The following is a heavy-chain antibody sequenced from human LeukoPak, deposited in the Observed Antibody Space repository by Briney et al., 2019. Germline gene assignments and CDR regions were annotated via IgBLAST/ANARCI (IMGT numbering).Heavy chain of an antibody. D-gene: IGHD2-2*01. CDR3: ATPIVVVPAGYYYYGMDV. J-gene: IGHJ6*02. V-gene: IGHV1-69*06. Sequence: ASVKVSCKASGGIFSTYAFHWVRQAPGQGLEWLGGIIPIFHTSHYARKFQDRVTITADTSTDTAYMELSSLRSEDTAVYYCATPIVVVPAGYYYYGMDVWGQGTPVTVSS. CDR1: GGIFSTYA. CDR2: IIPIFHTS.